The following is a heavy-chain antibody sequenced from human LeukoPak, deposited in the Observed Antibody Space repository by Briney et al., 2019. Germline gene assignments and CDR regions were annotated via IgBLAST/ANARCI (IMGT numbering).Heavy chain of an antibody. J-gene: IGHJ4*01. Sequence: AGGSLRLSCAASGFTFSSYAMHWVRQAPGKGLEWVAVISYDGSNKHYADSVKGRFTISRDNSKNTLYLQMNSLRAEDTAVYYCNIEPGYWGQGTLVTASS. CDR1: GFTFSSYA. V-gene: IGHV3-30*03. CDR3: NIEPGY. CDR2: ISYDGSNK.